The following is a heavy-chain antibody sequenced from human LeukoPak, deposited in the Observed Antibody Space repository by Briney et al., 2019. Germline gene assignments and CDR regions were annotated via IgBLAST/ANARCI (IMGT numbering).Heavy chain of an antibody. J-gene: IGHJ4*02. CDR2: FDLDGAGET. CDR3: AMGDPYQLLEY. CDR1: GYSLTGVS. V-gene: IGHV1-24*01. Sequence: ASVRVSCKVSGYSLTGVSKHWVRQAPGKGLEWMGGFDLDGAGETFFAQKFEGRVTMTEDTSTDTVYMELSSLRSDDTAVYYCAMGDPYQLLEYWGQGTLVTVSS. D-gene: IGHD2-2*01.